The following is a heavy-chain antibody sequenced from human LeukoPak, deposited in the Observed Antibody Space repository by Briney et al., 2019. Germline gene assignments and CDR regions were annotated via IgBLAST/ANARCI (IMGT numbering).Heavy chain of an antibody. D-gene: IGHD4/OR15-4a*01. CDR1: GFTFDTYN. Sequence: GGSLRLSCAASGFTFDTYNFNWVRQAPGKGLEWVASIRSYSSYIHYADSVKGRFTISRDDAKKSLDLQMNSLRAEDTAVYYCARDTLGEGEDANYAVYYFDYWGQGTPVTVSS. CDR3: ARDTLGEGEDANYAVYYFDY. J-gene: IGHJ4*02. CDR2: IRSYSSYI. V-gene: IGHV3-21*01.